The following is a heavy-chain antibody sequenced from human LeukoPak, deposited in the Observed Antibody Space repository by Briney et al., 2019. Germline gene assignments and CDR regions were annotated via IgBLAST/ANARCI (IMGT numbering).Heavy chain of an antibody. D-gene: IGHD2-15*01. CDR2: ISSSGSTI. CDR3: ARGPYCSGGSCYSGQFGLFDY. CDR1: GFTFNSYE. J-gene: IGHJ4*02. Sequence: GGALRVSCAASGFTFNSYEMNWVRQAPGRGLEWLSYISSSGSTIYYADSVKGRFTISRDNAKNSLYLQLNRLRAEDTAVYYCARGPYCSGGSCYSGQFGLFDYWGQGTLVTVS. V-gene: IGHV3-48*03.